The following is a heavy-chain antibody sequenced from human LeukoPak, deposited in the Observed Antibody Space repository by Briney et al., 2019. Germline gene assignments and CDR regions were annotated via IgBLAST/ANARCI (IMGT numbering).Heavy chain of an antibody. Sequence: SETLSLTCTVSGASISSSSYYWGWIRQPPGKGLEWFGSIFYTVNSYYNPSLKSRVTISVDTSKNQFSLKLSSVTAADTAVYYCARHGHDSSGYYHFDYWGQGTLVTVSS. V-gene: IGHV4-39*01. D-gene: IGHD3-22*01. J-gene: IGHJ4*02. CDR3: ARHGHDSSGYYHFDY. CDR1: GASISSSSYY. CDR2: IFYTVNS.